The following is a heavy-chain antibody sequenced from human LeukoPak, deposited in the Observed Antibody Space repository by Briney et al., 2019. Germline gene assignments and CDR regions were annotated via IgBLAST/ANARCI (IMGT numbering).Heavy chain of an antibody. J-gene: IGHJ4*02. CDR3: ARRDDSSGYHKIFDY. V-gene: IGHV4-39*01. CDR1: GGSISSSHYY. D-gene: IGHD3-22*01. Sequence: SETLSLTCTVSGGSISSSHYYWGWIRQPPGKGLEWIGNIYYGENTYYNPSLKSRVTISIDTSKNQFYLKLSSLTAADTAVYYCARRDDSSGYHKIFDYWGPGTLVTVSS. CDR2: IYYGENT.